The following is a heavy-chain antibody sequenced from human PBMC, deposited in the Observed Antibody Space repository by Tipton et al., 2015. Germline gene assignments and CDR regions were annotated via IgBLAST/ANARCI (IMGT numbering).Heavy chain of an antibody. D-gene: IGHD6-13*01. Sequence: SLRLSCAASGFTFSSYAMHWVRQAPGKGLEWVAVIWPDGSERYYEESVKGRFTISRDNSKNTLYLQMNNLRAEDTALYYCGKDLVIRGISWYPIDYWGQGTLVTVSS. V-gene: IGHV3-33*06. CDR3: GKDLVIRGISWYPIDY. CDR2: IWPDGSER. CDR1: GFTFSSYA. J-gene: IGHJ4*02.